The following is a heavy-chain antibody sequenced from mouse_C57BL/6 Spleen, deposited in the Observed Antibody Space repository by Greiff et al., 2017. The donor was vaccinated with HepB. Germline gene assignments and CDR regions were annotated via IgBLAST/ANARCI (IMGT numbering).Heavy chain of an antibody. CDR1: GYTFTSYW. CDR2: INPSNGGT. V-gene: IGHV1-53*01. D-gene: IGHD2-1*01. Sequence: VQLQQPGTELVKPGASVKLSCKASGYTFTSYWMHWVKQRPGQGLEWIGNINPSNGGTNYNQKFKGKATLTVDTSSSTAYMQLSSLTSEDSAVYYCARWAIYYGNYRNYGGQGTTLTVSS. J-gene: IGHJ2*01. CDR3: ARWAIYYGNYRNY.